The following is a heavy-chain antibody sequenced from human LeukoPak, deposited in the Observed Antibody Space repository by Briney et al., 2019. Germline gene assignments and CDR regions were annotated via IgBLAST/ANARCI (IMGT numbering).Heavy chain of an antibody. CDR1: GYSFTSYW. J-gene: IGHJ5*02. CDR2: IYPGDSDT. V-gene: IGHV5-51*01. CDR3: ARRAGGDFSPGWFDP. Sequence: GESLKISCKGSGYSFTSYWIGWVRQMPGKGLEWMGTIYPGDSDTRYSPSFQGQVTISADKSISTAYLQWSSLKASDTAMYYCARRAGGDFSPGWFDPWGQGTLVTVSS. D-gene: IGHD2-21*02.